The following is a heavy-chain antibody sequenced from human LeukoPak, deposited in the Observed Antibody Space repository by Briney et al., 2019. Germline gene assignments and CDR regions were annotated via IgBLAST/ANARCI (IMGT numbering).Heavy chain of an antibody. CDR3: ARIHRYCSGGACYVLDN. Sequence: SGTLSLTCAVSGGSIVSSDWWSWVRQPPGKGLEWIGEIYHSGITNYNPSLKSRVIISVDKSKNQFSLKLTSVTAADTAVYYCARIHRYCSGGACYVLDNWGQGTLVAVSS. CDR1: GGSIVSSDW. D-gene: IGHD2-15*01. J-gene: IGHJ4*02. V-gene: IGHV4-4*02. CDR2: IYHSGIT.